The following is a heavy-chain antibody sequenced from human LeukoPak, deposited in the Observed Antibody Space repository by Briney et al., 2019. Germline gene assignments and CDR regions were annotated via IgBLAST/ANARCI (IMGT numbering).Heavy chain of an antibody. CDR1: GGSFSGYY. CDR3: ARDSVTTLPSFDY. CDR2: INHSGST. J-gene: IGHJ4*02. Sequence: KPSETLSLTCAVYGGSFSGYYWSWIRQPPGKGLEWIGEINHSGSTNYNPSLKSRVTISVDTSKNQFSLKLSSVTAADTAVYYCARDSVTTLPSFDYWGQGTLVTVSS. V-gene: IGHV4-34*01. D-gene: IGHD4-17*01.